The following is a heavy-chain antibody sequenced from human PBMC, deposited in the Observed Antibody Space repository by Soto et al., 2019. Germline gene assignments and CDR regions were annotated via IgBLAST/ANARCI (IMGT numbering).Heavy chain of an antibody. D-gene: IGHD1-1*01. J-gene: IGHJ6*02. CDR2: IIPIFGTA. CDR1: GGTFSSYA. CDR3: ATGGVTRQLERTPPNYYYYYGMDV. V-gene: IGHV1-69*06. Sequence: GASVKVSCKASGGTFSSYAISWVRQAPGQGLEWMGGIIPIFGTANYAQKFQGRVTITADKSTSTAYMELSSLRSEDTAVYYCATGGVTRQLERTPPNYYYYYGMDVWGQGTTVTVSS.